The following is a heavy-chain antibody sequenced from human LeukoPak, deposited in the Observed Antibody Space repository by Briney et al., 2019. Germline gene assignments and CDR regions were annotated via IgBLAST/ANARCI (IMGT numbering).Heavy chain of an antibody. J-gene: IGHJ4*02. CDR1: GYTFTSYG. Sequence: GASVKVTFKASGYTFTSYGISWVRQAPGQGLEWMGWISAYNGNTNYAQKLQGRVTMTTDTSTTTAYMELRSLRSDDTAVYYCARDFDGMATAYFDYWGQGTLVTVSS. D-gene: IGHD5-24*01. CDR3: ARDFDGMATAYFDY. CDR2: ISAYNGNT. V-gene: IGHV1-18*01.